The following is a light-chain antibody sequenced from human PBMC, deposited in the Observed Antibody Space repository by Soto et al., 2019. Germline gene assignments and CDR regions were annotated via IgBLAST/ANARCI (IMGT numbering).Light chain of an antibody. J-gene: IGKJ5*01. CDR1: QSVSSY. CDR2: DAS. CDR3: QQRSNWPPFT. Sequence: EIVLTQSPATLSLSPGERATLSCRASQSVSSYLAWYQQKPGQAPRLLIYDASNSATGIPARFSGSGSGTAFTLTISSLEPEDFAVYSCQQRSNWPPFTFGQGTRLEIK. V-gene: IGKV3-11*01.